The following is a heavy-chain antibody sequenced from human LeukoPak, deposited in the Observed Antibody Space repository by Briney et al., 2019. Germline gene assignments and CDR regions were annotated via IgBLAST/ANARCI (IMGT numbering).Heavy chain of an antibody. V-gene: IGHV3-7*01. CDR1: GFTFSSSW. D-gene: IGHD3-22*01. Sequence: GGSLRLSCAASGFTFSSSWMSWVRQAPGKGLEWVASIKQDGSVKYYVDSVKGRFTISRDNAQNSLSLQMNSLRAGDSAVYYCAKAITTVDQWGQGTLVTVSS. CDR2: IKQDGSVK. J-gene: IGHJ4*02. CDR3: AKAITTVDQ.